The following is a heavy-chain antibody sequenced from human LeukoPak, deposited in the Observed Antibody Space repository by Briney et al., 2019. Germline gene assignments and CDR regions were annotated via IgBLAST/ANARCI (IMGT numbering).Heavy chain of an antibody. V-gene: IGHV3-30*02. J-gene: IGHJ4*02. CDR3: AKDPVAGAPSYYCDN. CDR2: LRYDGRNQ. CDR1: GFTFNTFG. Sequence: PGGSLRLSCVASGFTFNTFGMNWVPEAPGKGLEWVSFLRYDGRNQYYADSVKGRFTISRDKPKNTVYLQMSSLRPEDTAVYYCAKDPVAGAPSYYCDNWGQGTLVTVSS. D-gene: IGHD6-19*01.